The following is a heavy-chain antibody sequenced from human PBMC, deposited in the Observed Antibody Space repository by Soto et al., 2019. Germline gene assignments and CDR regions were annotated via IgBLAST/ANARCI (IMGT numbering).Heavy chain of an antibody. CDR2: ISAYNGNT. D-gene: IGHD3-3*01. Sequence: QVQLVQSGAEVKKPGASVKVSCKASGYTFTSYGISWVRQAPGQGLEWMGWISAYNGNTNYAQKLQGRVTMTTDTSTSTAYMELRSMRADDTAVYYCASRLWSGYDLDAFDIWGQGTMVTVSS. V-gene: IGHV1-18*04. CDR3: ASRLWSGYDLDAFDI. CDR1: GYTFTSYG. J-gene: IGHJ3*02.